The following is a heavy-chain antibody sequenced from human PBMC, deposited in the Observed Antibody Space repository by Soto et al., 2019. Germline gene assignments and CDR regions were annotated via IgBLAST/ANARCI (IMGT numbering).Heavy chain of an antibody. Sequence: ETLSLTCTVSGGSISRYYWSWIRQPPGKGLEWIGYIYYSGSTNYNPSLKSRVTISVDTSKNQFSLKLSSVTAADTAVYYCARHHSSSWYWFDPWGQGTLVTVSS. CDR3: ARHHSSSWYWFDP. D-gene: IGHD6-13*01. CDR2: IYYSGST. V-gene: IGHV4-59*08. CDR1: GGSISRYY. J-gene: IGHJ5*02.